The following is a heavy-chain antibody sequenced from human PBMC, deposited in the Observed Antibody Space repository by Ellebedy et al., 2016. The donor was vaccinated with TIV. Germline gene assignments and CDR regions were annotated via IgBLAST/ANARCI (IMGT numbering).Heavy chain of an antibody. Sequence: GESLKISCAASGFTFSSYSMNWVRQAPGKGLEWVSSISSSSSYIYYADPVKGRFTISRDNAKNSLYLQMNSLRAEDTAVYYCAPDPEFLGDWGQGTLVTVSS. CDR1: GFTFSSYS. V-gene: IGHV3-21*01. CDR2: ISSSSSYI. CDR3: APDPEFLGD. D-gene: IGHD3-3*01. J-gene: IGHJ4*02.